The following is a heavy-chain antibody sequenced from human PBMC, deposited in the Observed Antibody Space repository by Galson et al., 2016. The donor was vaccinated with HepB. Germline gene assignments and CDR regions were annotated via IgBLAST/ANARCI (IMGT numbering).Heavy chain of an antibody. Sequence: SLRLSCAASGIAFSGYWMSWVRQAPGKGLEWVSAISASGGNTYYADSVMGRFTISRDNSKNNVYLQMNSLRADDTAVYYCAKDGGTWGYYYGDWNLDLWGRGTLVTVSS. CDR3: AKDGGTWGYYYGDWNLDL. D-gene: IGHD3-22*01. CDR1: GIAFSGYW. J-gene: IGHJ2*01. CDR2: ISASGGNT. V-gene: IGHV3-23*01.